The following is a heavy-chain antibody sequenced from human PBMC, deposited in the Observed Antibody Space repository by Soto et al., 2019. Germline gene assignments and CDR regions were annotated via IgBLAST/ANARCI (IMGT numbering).Heavy chain of an antibody. J-gene: IGHJ4*02. V-gene: IGHV4-59*01. Sequence: QVQLQESGPGLVKPSETLSLTCNVSVGSITSYYWSWIRQPPGKGLEWIGKIYYSGSTNYNPSLKTRSTISVDTSKSHFSLKLSSVTAADTDVYYCAGWNPAVAGIEHYWGQRTMVTVSS. D-gene: IGHD6-19*01. CDR1: VGSITSYY. CDR3: AGWNPAVAGIEHY. CDR2: IYYSGST.